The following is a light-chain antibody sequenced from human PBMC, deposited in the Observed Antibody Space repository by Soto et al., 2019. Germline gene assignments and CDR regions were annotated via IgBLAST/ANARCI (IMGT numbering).Light chain of an antibody. CDR3: QQSYSTPFT. J-gene: IGKJ3*01. V-gene: IGKV1-39*01. CDR1: QSISSY. Sequence: DIQMTQSPSSLSASVGDRVTITCRASQSISSYLNWYQQKQGKAPTPLIYAASSLQSGVPSRFSGSGSGTDFTLTISSLQPEDFATYYCQQSYSTPFTFGPGTKVDIK. CDR2: AAS.